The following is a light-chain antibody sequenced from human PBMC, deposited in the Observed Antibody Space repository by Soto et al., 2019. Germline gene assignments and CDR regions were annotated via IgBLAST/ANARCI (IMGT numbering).Light chain of an antibody. V-gene: IGKV3-20*01. CDR3: QQYGSPYT. CDR1: QSVSSNF. J-gene: IGKJ2*01. Sequence: EIVLTQSPGTLSLSPGERVTLSCRASQSVSSNFLAWYQHKPGQAPRLLIYGASNRATGIPDRFSGSGSGTDFTLTISRLEPEDFAVYYCQQYGSPYTFGQGTKLEIK. CDR2: GAS.